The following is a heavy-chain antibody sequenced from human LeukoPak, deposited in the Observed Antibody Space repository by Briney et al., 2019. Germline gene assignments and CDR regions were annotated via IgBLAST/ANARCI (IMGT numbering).Heavy chain of an antibody. Sequence: PSETLSLTCAVYGGSFSGYYWSWIRQPPGKGLEWIGEINHSGSTNYNPSLKSRVTISVDTSKNQFSLKLSSVTAADTAVYYCARLSSWSDDYWGQGTLVTVSS. J-gene: IGHJ4*02. CDR2: INHSGST. D-gene: IGHD2-2*01. V-gene: IGHV4-34*01. CDR3: ARLSSWSDDY. CDR1: GGSFSGYY.